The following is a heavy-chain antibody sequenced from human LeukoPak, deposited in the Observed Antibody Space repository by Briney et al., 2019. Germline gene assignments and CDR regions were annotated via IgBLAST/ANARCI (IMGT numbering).Heavy chain of an antibody. J-gene: IGHJ3*02. CDR3: ARQVATKGEWAFDI. Sequence: SETLSLTCTVSGYSISSGYYWGWIRQPPGKGLEWIGSIYHSGSTYYNPSLKSRVTISVDTSKNQFSLKLSSVTAADTAVYYCARQVATKGEWAFDIWGQGTLDTVSS. V-gene: IGHV4-38-2*02. CDR2: IYHSGST. CDR1: GYSISSGYY. D-gene: IGHD5-12*01.